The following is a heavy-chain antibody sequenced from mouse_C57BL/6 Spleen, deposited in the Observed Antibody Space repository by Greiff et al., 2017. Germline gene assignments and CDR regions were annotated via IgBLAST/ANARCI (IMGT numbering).Heavy chain of an antibody. CDR3: TRDSSGYLAWFAY. Sequence: VQLQQSGTVLARPGASVKMSCKTSGYTFTSYWMHWVKQRPGQGPEWIGAIYPGNSDTSYNQKFKGKAKLTAVTSASTAYMELSSLTNEDSAVYYCTRDSSGYLAWFAYWGQGTLVTVSA. CDR2: IYPGNSDT. J-gene: IGHJ3*01. V-gene: IGHV1-5*01. D-gene: IGHD3-2*02. CDR1: GYTFTSYW.